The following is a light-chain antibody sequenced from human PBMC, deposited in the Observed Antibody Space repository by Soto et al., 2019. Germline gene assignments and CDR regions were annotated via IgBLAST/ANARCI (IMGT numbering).Light chain of an antibody. CDR1: GGSIASNY. V-gene: IGLV6-57*01. CDR3: QSSASGKAV. Sequence: NFMLTQPHSVSESPGKTVTISCTRTGGSIASNYVQWYQQRPGSSPTTVIYEDDQRPSGVPDRFSGSIDSSSNSASLTISGLKTVDEADYYCQSSASGKAVFGGGTKLTVL. J-gene: IGLJ3*02. CDR2: EDD.